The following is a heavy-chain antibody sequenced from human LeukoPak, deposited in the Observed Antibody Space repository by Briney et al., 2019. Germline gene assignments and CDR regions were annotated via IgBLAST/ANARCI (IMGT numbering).Heavy chain of an antibody. V-gene: IGHV3-23*01. CDR2: ISGTGYQT. J-gene: IGHJ4*02. D-gene: IGHD3-9*01. CDR3: AKHLRTNFWFFDH. CDR1: GFTFSTYV. Sequence: GGSLRLSCAASGFTFSTYVLSWVRQAPGKGLEWVSLISGTGYQTDYADSVKGRFTISRDNSKNTLYLQMNSLKAEGTAVYYCAKHLRTNFWFFDHWGQGTLVTVSS.